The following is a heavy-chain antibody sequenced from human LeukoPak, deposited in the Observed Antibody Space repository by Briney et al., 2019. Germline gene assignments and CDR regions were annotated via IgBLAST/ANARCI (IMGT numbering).Heavy chain of an antibody. CDR2: IIPIFGTA. J-gene: IGHJ4*02. D-gene: IGHD3-10*01. CDR3: VSPPDDGSGIGES. CDR1: GYTFTSYY. Sequence: SVKVSCKASGYTFTSYYVHWVRQAPGQGLEWMGGIIPIFGTANYAQKFQGRVTITADESTSTAYMELSSLRSEDTAVYYCVSPPDDGSGIGESWGQGTLVTVSS. V-gene: IGHV1-69*13.